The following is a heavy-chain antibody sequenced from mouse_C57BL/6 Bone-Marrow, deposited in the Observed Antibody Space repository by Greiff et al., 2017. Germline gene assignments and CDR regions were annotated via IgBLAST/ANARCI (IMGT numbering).Heavy chain of an antibody. V-gene: IGHV6-3*01. CDR3: TGPYYYGSSYPYWYFDV. CDR2: IRLKSDNYAT. D-gene: IGHD1-1*01. Sequence: DVQLVESGGGLVQPGGSMKLSCVASGFTFSNYWMNWVRQSPEKGLEWVAQIRLKSDNYATHYAESVKGRFTISRDDSKSSVYLQMNNLRAEDTGIYYCTGPYYYGSSYPYWYFDVWGTGTTVTVSS. CDR1: GFTFSNYW. J-gene: IGHJ1*03.